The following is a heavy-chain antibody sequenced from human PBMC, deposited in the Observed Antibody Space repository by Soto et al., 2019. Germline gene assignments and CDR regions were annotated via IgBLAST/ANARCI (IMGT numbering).Heavy chain of an antibody. CDR2: ISSSRSTI. CDR3: ARDCPGSSTSCYGNEWFDS. CDR1: GFTFSSYS. D-gene: IGHD2-2*01. J-gene: IGHJ5*01. Sequence: EVQLVESGGGLVQPGGSLRLSCAASGFTFSSYSMNWVRQAPGKGLEWVSYISSSRSTIYYAASVKGRFTISRDNAKYSLYSQMNSLRAEDTAVYYCARDCPGSSTSCYGNEWFDSWGQGTLVTVSS. V-gene: IGHV3-48*01.